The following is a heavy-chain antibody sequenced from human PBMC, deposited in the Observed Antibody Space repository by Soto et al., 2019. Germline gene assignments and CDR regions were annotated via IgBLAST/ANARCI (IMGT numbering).Heavy chain of an antibody. CDR1: GYSISSGYY. CDR2: VYHSGSA. D-gene: IGHD2-15*01. V-gene: IGHV4-38-2*02. CDR3: ARDTSVGP. J-gene: IGHJ5*02. Sequence: PSETLSLTCAVSGYSISSGYYWGWVRQPPGKGLEWVGSVYHSGSAYYNPSLKSRVTISLDTSKSHFSLKLTSVTAADTAVYYCARDTSVGPWGQGTLVTVSS.